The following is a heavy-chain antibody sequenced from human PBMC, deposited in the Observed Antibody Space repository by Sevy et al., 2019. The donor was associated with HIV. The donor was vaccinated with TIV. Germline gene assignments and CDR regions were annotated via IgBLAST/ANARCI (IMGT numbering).Heavy chain of an antibody. CDR1: GFRYSSYG. CDR3: VKEGGGEGGDH. J-gene: IGHJ4*02. V-gene: IGHV3-30*02. Sequence: GGSLRLSCAASGFRYSSYGMHWVRRAPGKGLEWVAYIQYDGSNKDYADSVKGRFTISRDNSKNTLDLQMNSLRVEDTAVYYCVKEGGGEGGDHWGQGTLVTVSS. D-gene: IGHD2-21*01. CDR2: IQYDGSNK.